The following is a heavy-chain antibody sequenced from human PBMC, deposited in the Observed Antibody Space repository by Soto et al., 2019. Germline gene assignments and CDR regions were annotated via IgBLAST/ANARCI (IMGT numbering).Heavy chain of an antibody. V-gene: IGHV1-69*12. J-gene: IGHJ4*02. D-gene: IGHD2-2*01. Sequence: QVQLVQSGAEVKKPGSSVKVSCKASGGTFSNYAISWVRQAPGQGLEWMGGIIPMFDTTNYTQKFQGRVTITADESTSTAYMELSSLGSEDSAVYYCAGVERYCVSSVCYGLGFDYWGQGTLVTVSS. CDR1: GGTFSNYA. CDR2: IIPMFDTT. CDR3: AGVERYCVSSVCYGLGFDY.